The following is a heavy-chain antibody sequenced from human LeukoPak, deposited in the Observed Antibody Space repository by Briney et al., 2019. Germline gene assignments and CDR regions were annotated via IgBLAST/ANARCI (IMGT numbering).Heavy chain of an antibody. CDR3: ARTLRITMVRGVRPRNGWFDP. J-gene: IGHJ5*02. Sequence: PSETLSLTCTVSGGSISSSSYYWSWIRQPPGKGLEWIGEINHSGSTNYNPSLKSRVTISVDTSKNQFSLKLSSVTAADTAVYYCARTLRITMVRGVRPRNGWFDPWGQGTLVTVSS. V-gene: IGHV4-39*07. D-gene: IGHD3-10*01. CDR1: GGSISSSSYY. CDR2: INHSGST.